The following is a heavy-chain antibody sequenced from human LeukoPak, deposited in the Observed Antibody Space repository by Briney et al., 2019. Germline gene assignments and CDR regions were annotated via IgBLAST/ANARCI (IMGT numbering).Heavy chain of an antibody. V-gene: IGHV4-34*01. Sequence: SETLSLTCAVYGGSLSGYYWSWIRQPPGKGLEWIGEINHSGSTNYNPSLKSRVTISVDTSKNQFSLKLSSVTAADTAVYYCARRRYSYGSTRFDYWGQGTLVTVSS. J-gene: IGHJ4*02. D-gene: IGHD5-18*01. CDR1: GGSLSGYY. CDR3: ARRRYSYGSTRFDY. CDR2: INHSGST.